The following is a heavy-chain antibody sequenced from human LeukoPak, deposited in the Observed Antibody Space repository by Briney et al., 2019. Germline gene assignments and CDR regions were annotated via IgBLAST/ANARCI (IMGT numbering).Heavy chain of an antibody. J-gene: IGHJ4*02. D-gene: IGHD6-13*01. Sequence: GGSLRLSCAGSGFTFSSHSMNWVRQAPGEGLEWVSSIGGSSTSIYYANSVRGRFTVSRDDAKSSLYLQMNSLRAEDTALYYCARGYSSSWYSTPLGYWGQGTLVTVSS. V-gene: IGHV3-21*04. CDR2: IGGSSTSI. CDR3: ARGYSSSWYSTPLGY. CDR1: GFTFSSHS.